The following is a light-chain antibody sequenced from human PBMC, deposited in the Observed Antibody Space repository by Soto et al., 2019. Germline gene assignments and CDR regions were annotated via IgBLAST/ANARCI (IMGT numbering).Light chain of an antibody. CDR2: GAS. CDR3: QQYGSSPIT. Sequence: ETVMTQSPATLSVSPGERSTLSCRASQSVKRNLAWYQQKPGQAPRLLIYGASTRATGIPDRFSGTKSGTDFTLTTRRLEPEDAAVYYCQQYGSSPITFAQGTRLEI. V-gene: IGKV3-20*01. J-gene: IGKJ5*01. CDR1: QSVKRN.